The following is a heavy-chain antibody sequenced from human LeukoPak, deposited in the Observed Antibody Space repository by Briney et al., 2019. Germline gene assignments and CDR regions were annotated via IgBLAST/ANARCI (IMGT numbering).Heavy chain of an antibody. CDR2: IIPTFGTA. CDR1: GGTFSSYA. J-gene: IGHJ6*02. CDR3: ARDFVSHYGMDV. V-gene: IGHV1-69*13. Sequence: ASVKVSCKASGGTFSSYAISWVRQAPGQGLEWMGGIIPTFGTANYAQKFQGRVTITADESTSTAYMELSSLRSEDTAVYYCARDFVSHYGMDVWGQGTTVTVSS. D-gene: IGHD2/OR15-2a*01.